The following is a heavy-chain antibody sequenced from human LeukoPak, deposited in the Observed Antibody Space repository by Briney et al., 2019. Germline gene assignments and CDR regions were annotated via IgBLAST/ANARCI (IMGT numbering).Heavy chain of an antibody. D-gene: IGHD3-22*01. J-gene: IGHJ4*02. CDR1: GFTFSDYY. CDR2: ISSSGSVI. Sequence: MAGGSLRLSCAASGFTFSDYYMTWIRQAPGKGLEWVSYISSSGSVIYYADSVKGRFTISRDNAKNSLYLQMNTLRAEDTAVYYCAKDQQYYYDSSGYLDYWGQGTLVTVSS. V-gene: IGHV3-11*01. CDR3: AKDQQYYYDSSGYLDY.